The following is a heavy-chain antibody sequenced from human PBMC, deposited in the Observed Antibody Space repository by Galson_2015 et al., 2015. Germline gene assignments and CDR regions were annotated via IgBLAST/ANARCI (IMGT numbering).Heavy chain of an antibody. CDR2: MNPNSGNT. CDR3: ARGGVTIFGVVIDQRFDP. D-gene: IGHD3-3*01. V-gene: IGHV1-8*01. CDR1: GYTFTSYD. Sequence: SVKVSCKASGYTFTSYDINWVRQATGQGLEWMGWMNPNSGNTGYAQKFQGRVTMTRNTSVSTAYMELSSLRSEDTAVYYCARGGVTIFGVVIDQRFDPWGQGTLVTVSS. J-gene: IGHJ5*02.